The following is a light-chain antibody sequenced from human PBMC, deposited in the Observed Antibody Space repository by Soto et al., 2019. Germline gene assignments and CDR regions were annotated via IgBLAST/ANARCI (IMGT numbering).Light chain of an antibody. V-gene: IGKV3-15*01. CDR3: QQYDNWPYT. CDR1: QSVSNN. Sequence: EIVMTHSPATLSVSPGERATLSCRASQSVSNNLAWYQQKPGQAPRLLIYGASTRATAIPARFSGSGSGTEFTLTISSLQSEDFAVYFCQQYDNWPYTFDQGTKVDIK. J-gene: IGKJ2*01. CDR2: GAS.